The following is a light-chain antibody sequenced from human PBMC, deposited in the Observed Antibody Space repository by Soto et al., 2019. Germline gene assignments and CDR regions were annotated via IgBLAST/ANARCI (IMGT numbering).Light chain of an antibody. CDR1: QSVSNNY. CDR2: GAS. V-gene: IGKV3-20*01. J-gene: IGKJ1*01. CDR3: QQYGSSGT. Sequence: EVLLTQSPGTLSLSPGERSTGSCRASQSVSNNYLAWYQQKPGQAPRLPIYGASNRATGIPDRFSGSGSGTDFTLTISRLETEDFAVYYCQQYGSSGTFGQGTKVDI.